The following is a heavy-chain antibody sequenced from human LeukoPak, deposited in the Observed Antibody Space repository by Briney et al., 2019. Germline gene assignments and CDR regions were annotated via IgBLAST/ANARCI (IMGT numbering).Heavy chain of an antibody. V-gene: IGHV1-69*13. D-gene: IGHD3-10*01. Sequence: GASVKVSCKASGGTFSSYAISWVRQAPGQGLEWMGGIIPIFGTANYAQKFQGRVAITADDSTSTAYMELSSLRSEDTAVYYCARGGGGYYYYGMDVWGKGTTVTVSS. CDR1: GGTFSSYA. J-gene: IGHJ6*04. CDR3: ARGGGGYYYYGMDV. CDR2: IIPIFGTA.